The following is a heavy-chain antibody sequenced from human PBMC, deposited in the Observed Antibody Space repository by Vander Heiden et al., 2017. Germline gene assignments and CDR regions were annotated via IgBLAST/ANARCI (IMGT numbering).Heavy chain of an antibody. J-gene: IGHJ6*02. CDR2: IKQDGSEK. Sequence: EVQLVESGGGLVQPGGSLRLACAASGFTFSSYWMRWVRQAPGKGLEWVANIKQDGSEKYYVDSVKGRFTISRDNPKKSLYLQMNSLRAEDTAVYYCARGKWQYQLFSYGMDVWGQGPTVTVSS. V-gene: IGHV3-7*01. CDR3: ARGKWQYQLFSYGMDV. D-gene: IGHD2-2*01. CDR1: GFTFSSYW.